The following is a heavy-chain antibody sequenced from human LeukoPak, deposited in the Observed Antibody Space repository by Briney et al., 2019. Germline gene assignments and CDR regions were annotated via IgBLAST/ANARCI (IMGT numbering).Heavy chain of an antibody. Sequence: SETLSLTCTLPYGSISGYFWSWVRQTAGKGLEWIGRIDTSGSTNYNASLKSRVTMSVDTSKNQVSLKLTSVTAADTALYFCARDRSSATVNSYYYYYLDVWGKGTTVTVSS. CDR2: IDTSGST. J-gene: IGHJ6*03. CDR1: YGSISGYF. D-gene: IGHD4-11*01. V-gene: IGHV4-4*07. CDR3: ARDRSSATVNSYYYYYLDV.